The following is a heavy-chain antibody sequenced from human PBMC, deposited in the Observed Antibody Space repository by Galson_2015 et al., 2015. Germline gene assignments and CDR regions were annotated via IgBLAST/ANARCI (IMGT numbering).Heavy chain of an antibody. CDR3: ATLPIRGYNYGPFDY. V-gene: IGHV3-33*01. CDR1: GFTFSSYG. D-gene: IGHD5-18*01. Sequence: SLRLSCAASGFTFSSYGMHWVRQAPGEGLEWVAVIWYDGNDKYYADSVKGRFTISRDNSKDTLYLQMNSLRAEDTAVYYCATLPIRGYNYGPFDYWGQGTLVTVSS. J-gene: IGHJ4*02. CDR2: IWYDGNDK.